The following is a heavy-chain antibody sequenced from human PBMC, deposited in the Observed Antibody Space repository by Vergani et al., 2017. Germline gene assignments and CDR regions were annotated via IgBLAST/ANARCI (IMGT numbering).Heavy chain of an antibody. CDR2: ISPILGIA. CDR1: GGTFNNCA. V-gene: IGHV1-69*02. J-gene: IGHJ6*02. CDR3: AGLPPAAENYYYYGMDV. D-gene: IGHD2-2*01. Sequence: QVQLVQSGAEVKKPGSSVKVSCKASGGTFNNCAISWVRQAPGQGLEWMGRISPILGIANYAQKFQGRVTITADKSTSTAYMELSSLRSEDTAVYYCAGLPPAAENYYYYGMDVWGQGTTVTVSS.